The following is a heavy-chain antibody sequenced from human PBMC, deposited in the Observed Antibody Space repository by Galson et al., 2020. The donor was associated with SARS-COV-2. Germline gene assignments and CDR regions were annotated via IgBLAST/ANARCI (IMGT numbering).Heavy chain of an antibody. Sequence: SETLSLTCAVYGGSFSGYSWTWIRQPPGKGLEWIGEINVSGSTNYSPSLKSRVTISVDTSKSQFSLNVRSLTAADTAIYYCARGHRGVVPSPILGLGPFYSYYYMDVWGKGTAVTVSS. CDR1: GGSFSGYS. J-gene: IGHJ6*03. CDR3: ARGHRGVVPSPILGLGPFYSYYYMDV. CDR2: INVSGST. D-gene: IGHD3-10*01. V-gene: IGHV4-34*01.